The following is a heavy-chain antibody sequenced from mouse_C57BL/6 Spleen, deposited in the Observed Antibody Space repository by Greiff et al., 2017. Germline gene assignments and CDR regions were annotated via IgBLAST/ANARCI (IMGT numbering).Heavy chain of an antibody. D-gene: IGHD1-1*01. CDR2: INPSNGGT. CDR3: ARYYYGSSYWYFDV. J-gene: IGHJ1*03. Sequence: QVQLQQPGPELVKPGASVKLSCKASGYTFTSYWMHWVKQRPGQGLEWIGNINPSNGGTNYNEKFKSKATLTVDKSSSTAYMQLSSLTSEDSAVYDCARYYYGSSYWYFDVWGTGTTVTVSS. V-gene: IGHV1-53*01. CDR1: GYTFTSYW.